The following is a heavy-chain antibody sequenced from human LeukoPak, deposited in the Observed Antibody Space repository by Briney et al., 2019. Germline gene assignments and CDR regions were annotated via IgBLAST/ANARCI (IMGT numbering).Heavy chain of an antibody. V-gene: IGHV1-2*02. J-gene: IGHJ4*02. CDR2: INPNSGFT. Sequence: ASVKVSCKASGYPFTGYYLHWVRQAPGQGLEWMGWINPNSGFTNYAQKFQGRVTMTRDTSISTAYMGLSRLRSDGTAVYYCARLADCSSSSCRSFDYWGQGALVTVSS. D-gene: IGHD2-2*01. CDR3: ARLADCSSSSCRSFDY. CDR1: GYPFTGYY.